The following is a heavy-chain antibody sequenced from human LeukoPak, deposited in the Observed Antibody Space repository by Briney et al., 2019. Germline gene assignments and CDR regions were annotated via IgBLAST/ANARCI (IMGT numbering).Heavy chain of an antibody. D-gene: IGHD5-24*01. CDR1: GFTFSSYG. V-gene: IGHV3-30*02. CDR2: IRYDGSNK. J-gene: IGHJ4*02. CDR3: AKVSRWLQLSPYYFDY. Sequence: GGSLRLSCAASGFTFSSYGMHWVRQAPGKGLEWVAFIRYDGSNKYYADPVKGRFTISRDNSKNTLYLQMNSLRAEDTAVYYCAKVSRWLQLSPYYFDYWGQGTLVTVSS.